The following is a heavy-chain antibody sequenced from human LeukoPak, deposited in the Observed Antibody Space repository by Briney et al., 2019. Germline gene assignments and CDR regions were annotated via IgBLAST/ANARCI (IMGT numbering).Heavy chain of an antibody. CDR1: GFIFSSYT. CDR3: ANRAVVDTTAGCFDY. Sequence: PGGSLRLSCAASGFIFSSYTMNWVRQAPGKGLEWVSSISSSSSYIYFADSVKGRFTISRDNTKNSLYLQMNSLRAEDTAVYYCANRAVVDTTAGCFDYWGQGTLVTVSS. D-gene: IGHD5-18*01. V-gene: IGHV3-21*04. CDR2: ISSSSSYI. J-gene: IGHJ4*02.